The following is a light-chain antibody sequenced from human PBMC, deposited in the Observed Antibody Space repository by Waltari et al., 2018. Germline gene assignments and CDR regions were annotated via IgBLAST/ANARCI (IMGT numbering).Light chain of an antibody. CDR1: QGLLYTSNNKSY. CDR3: QQYYSPPYT. V-gene: IGKV4-1*01. J-gene: IGKJ2*01. CDR2: WAS. Sequence: DIVMTQSPDSLPVSLGERATINCKSSQGLLYTSNNKSYLAWYQQKPGQPPKLLIFWASTRESGVPDRFSGSGSGTDFTLTISSLQAEDVAVYYCQQYYSPPYTFGQGTKLEIK.